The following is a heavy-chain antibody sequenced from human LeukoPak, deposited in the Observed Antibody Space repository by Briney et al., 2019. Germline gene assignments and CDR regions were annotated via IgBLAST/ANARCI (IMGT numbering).Heavy chain of an antibody. CDR1: GGTFSSYA. J-gene: IGHJ4*02. CDR3: ARDAGTIFGVVIIRPSYFDY. CDR2: IIPILGIA. Sequence: SVKVSCKASGGTFSSYAISWVRQAPGQGLEWMGRIIPILGIANYAQKFQGRVTITADKSTSTAYMELSSLRSEDTGVYYCARDAGTIFGVVIIRPSYFDYWGQGTLVSVSS. D-gene: IGHD3-3*01. V-gene: IGHV1-69*04.